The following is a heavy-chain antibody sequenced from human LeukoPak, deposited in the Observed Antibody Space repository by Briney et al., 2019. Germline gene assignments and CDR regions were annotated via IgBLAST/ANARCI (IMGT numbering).Heavy chain of an antibody. CDR1: GFTFSSYE. CDR2: ISSSGSTI. Sequence: PGGSLRLSCEASGFTFSSYEMNCVRQAPGKGLGWVSYISSSGSTIYYADSVKGRFTISRDNAKNSLYLQMNSLRAEDTAVYYCARWYYDSSGYYRHFDSWGQGTLVTVSS. D-gene: IGHD3-22*01. V-gene: IGHV3-48*03. J-gene: IGHJ4*02. CDR3: ARWYYDSSGYYRHFDS.